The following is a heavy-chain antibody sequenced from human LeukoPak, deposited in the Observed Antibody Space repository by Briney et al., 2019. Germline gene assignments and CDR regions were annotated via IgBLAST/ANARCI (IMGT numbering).Heavy chain of an antibody. V-gene: IGHV4-59*01. D-gene: IGHD3-22*01. CDR1: GGSISSYY. J-gene: IGHJ4*02. CDR3: ARVDSSGYFDY. Sequence: KPSETLSLTCTVPGGSISSYYWSSIRQPPGKGLEWIGYIYYSGSTNYNPSLKSRVTISVDTSKNQFSLKLSSVTAADTAVYYCARVDSSGYFDYWGQGTLVTVSS. CDR2: IYYSGST.